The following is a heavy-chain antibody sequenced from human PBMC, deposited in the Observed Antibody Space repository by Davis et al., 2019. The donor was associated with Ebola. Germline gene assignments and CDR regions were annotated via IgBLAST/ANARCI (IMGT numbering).Heavy chain of an antibody. Sequence: SVKVSCKASGGTFSSYAISWVRQAPGQGLEWMGGIIPIFGTANYAQKFQGRVTITADESTSTAYMELSSLRSEDTAVYYCARDRGFITIFGVLGYGMDVWGQGTTVTVSS. CDR2: IIPIFGTA. J-gene: IGHJ6*02. V-gene: IGHV1-69*13. CDR3: ARDRGFITIFGVLGYGMDV. CDR1: GGTFSSYA. D-gene: IGHD3-3*01.